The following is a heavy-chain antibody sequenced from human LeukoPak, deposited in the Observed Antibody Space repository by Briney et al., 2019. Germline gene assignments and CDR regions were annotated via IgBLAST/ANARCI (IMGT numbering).Heavy chain of an antibody. CDR3: ARGVSLSNFDY. D-gene: IGHD2-21*01. CDR2: INHSGST. CDR1: GFTFSSYW. J-gene: IGHJ4*02. Sequence: GSLRLSCAASGFTFSSYWMSWIRQPPGKGLEWIGEINHSGSTNYNPSLKSRVTISVDTSKNQFSLKLSSVTAADTAVYYCARGVSLSNFDYWGQGTLVTVSS. V-gene: IGHV4-34*01.